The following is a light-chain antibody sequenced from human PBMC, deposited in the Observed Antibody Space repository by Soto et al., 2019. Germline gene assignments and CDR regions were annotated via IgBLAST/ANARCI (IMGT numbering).Light chain of an antibody. Sequence: DIQLTQSPSSLSASVGDRVTITCRASHSISTYLNWYQQKPGKAPSLLIYTTSSLQSGVPSRFSGSGSGTDFTLTIGSLQHADFEIYYCQQSYSSPYTFGLGTKVQIK. CDR3: QQSYSSPYT. CDR1: HSISTY. CDR2: TTS. J-gene: IGKJ2*01. V-gene: IGKV1-39*01.